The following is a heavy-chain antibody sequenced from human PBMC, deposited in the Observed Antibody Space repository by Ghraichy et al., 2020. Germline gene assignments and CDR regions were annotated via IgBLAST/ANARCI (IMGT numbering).Heavy chain of an antibody. Sequence: GGSLRLSCAASGFTFSSYWMSWVRQAPGKGLEWVANIKQDGSEKYYVDSVKGRFTISRDNAKNSLYLQMNSLRAEDTAVYYCARELMTTVTTHAFDIWGQGTMDTVSS. J-gene: IGHJ3*02. V-gene: IGHV3-7*01. CDR2: IKQDGSEK. D-gene: IGHD4-17*01. CDR1: GFTFSSYW. CDR3: ARELMTTVTTHAFDI.